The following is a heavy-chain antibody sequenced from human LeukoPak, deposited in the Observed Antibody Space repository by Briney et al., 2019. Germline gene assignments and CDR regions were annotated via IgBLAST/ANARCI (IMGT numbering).Heavy chain of an antibody. J-gene: IGHJ3*02. V-gene: IGHV1-69*13. Sequence: GASVKVSCKASGGTFSSYAISWVRQAPGQGLEWMGGIIPIFGTANYAQKFQGRVTITADESTSTAYMELSSLRSEDTAVYYCATPVGAAGTAFDIWGQGTMVTVSS. CDR1: GGTFSSYA. CDR2: IIPIFGTA. D-gene: IGHD6-13*01. CDR3: ATPVGAAGTAFDI.